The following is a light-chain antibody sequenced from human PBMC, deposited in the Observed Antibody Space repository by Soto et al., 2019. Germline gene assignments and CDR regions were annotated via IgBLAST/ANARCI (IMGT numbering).Light chain of an antibody. Sequence: DIQMTQSPSTLSASVGDRVTNTCRASQSISSWLAWYQQKPGKAPKLLIYKASSLESGVPSRFSGSGSGTEFTLTISSLQPDDFATYYCQQYNSYPYTFGQGTKVDIK. V-gene: IGKV1-5*03. CDR1: QSISSW. J-gene: IGKJ2*01. CDR2: KAS. CDR3: QQYNSYPYT.